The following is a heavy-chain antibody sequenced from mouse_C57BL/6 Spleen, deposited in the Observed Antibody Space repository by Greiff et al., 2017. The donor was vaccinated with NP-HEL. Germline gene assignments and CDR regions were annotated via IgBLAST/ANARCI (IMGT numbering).Heavy chain of an antibody. J-gene: IGHJ1*03. Sequence: EVQVVESGGGLVQPGGSLKLSCAASGFTFSDYYMYWVRQTPEKRLEWVAYISNGGGSTYYPDTVKGQFTISRDNAKNTTYLQMSRLKSEDTAMYYCARHPLITTVVENWYFDVWGTGTTVTVPS. D-gene: IGHD1-1*01. CDR1: GFTFSDYY. CDR3: ARHPLITTVVENWYFDV. V-gene: IGHV5-12*01. CDR2: ISNGGGST.